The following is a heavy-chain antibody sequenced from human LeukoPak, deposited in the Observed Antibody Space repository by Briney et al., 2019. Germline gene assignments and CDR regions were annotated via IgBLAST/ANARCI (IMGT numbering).Heavy chain of an antibody. CDR1: RFTFSSYE. V-gene: IGHV3-48*03. CDR3: ARDLSNYYGSGSYWLGMDV. D-gene: IGHD3-10*01. J-gene: IGHJ6*02. Sequence: PGGSLRLSCAASRFTFSSYEMNWVRQAPGKGLEWVSYISSSGSTIYYADSVKGRFTISRDNAKNSLYLQMNSLRAEDTAVYYCARDLSNYYGSGSYWLGMDVWGQGTTVTVSS. CDR2: ISSSGSTI.